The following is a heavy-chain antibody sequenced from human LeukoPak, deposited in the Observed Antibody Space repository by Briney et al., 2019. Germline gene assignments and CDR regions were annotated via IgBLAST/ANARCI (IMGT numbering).Heavy chain of an antibody. CDR3: ARAPSIAAAGIGFDP. D-gene: IGHD6-13*01. Sequence: SETLSLTCTVSGDSISSYYWSWIRQPPGKGLEWIGYIYYSGSTNYNPSLKSRVTISVDTSKNQFSLKLSSVTAADTAVYYCARAPSIAAAGIGFDPWGQGTLVTVSS. CDR2: IYYSGST. J-gene: IGHJ5*02. CDR1: GDSISSYY. V-gene: IGHV4-59*12.